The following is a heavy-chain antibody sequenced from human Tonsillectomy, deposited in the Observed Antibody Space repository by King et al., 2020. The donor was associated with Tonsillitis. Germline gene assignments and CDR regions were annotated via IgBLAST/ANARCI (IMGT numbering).Heavy chain of an antibody. J-gene: IGHJ4*02. V-gene: IGHV4-31*03. CDR2: IYYSGST. D-gene: IGHD3-10*01. Sequence: VQLQESGPGLVKPSQTLSLTCTVSGGSISSGGYYWSWIRQHPGKGLEWIGYIYYSGSTYYNPSLESRVTIAVDTSKNRFSLKLSSETAADTAVYYCGRDEELQQGGLDYWGQGTLVTVSS. CDR1: GGSISSGGYY. CDR3: GRDEELQQGGLDY.